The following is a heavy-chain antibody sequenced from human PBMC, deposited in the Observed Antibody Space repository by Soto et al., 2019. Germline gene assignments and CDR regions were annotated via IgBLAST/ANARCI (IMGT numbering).Heavy chain of an antibody. Sequence: GSLRLSCAASGFTFSSYGMHWVRQAPGKGLEWVAVISYDGSNKYYADSVKGRFTISRDNSKNTLYLQMNSQRAEDTAVYYCAKDSRVPNIVVVPAALDYWGQGTLVTVSS. CDR3: AKDSRVPNIVVVPAALDY. D-gene: IGHD2-2*01. CDR1: GFTFSSYG. J-gene: IGHJ4*02. CDR2: ISYDGSNK. V-gene: IGHV3-30*18.